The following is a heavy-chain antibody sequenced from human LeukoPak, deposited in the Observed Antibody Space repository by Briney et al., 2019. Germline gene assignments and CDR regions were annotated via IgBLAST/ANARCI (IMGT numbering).Heavy chain of an antibody. CDR2: IIPKSGTT. CDR3: ARSNNVLFAGYH. D-gene: IGHD1/OR15-1a*01. J-gene: IGHJ5*02. V-gene: IGHV1-69*13. Sequence: SVKVSCKASGDTFSSYAFSWVRQAPGQGLEWMGAIIPKSGTTHYAQNFQGRVTITSDESTRTVYLEVTSLRSEDTALYYCARSNNVLFAGYHWGQGTLVTVSS. CDR1: GDTFSSYA.